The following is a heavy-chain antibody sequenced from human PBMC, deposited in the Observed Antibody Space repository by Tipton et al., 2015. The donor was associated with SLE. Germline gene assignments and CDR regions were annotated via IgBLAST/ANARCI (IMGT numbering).Heavy chain of an antibody. CDR3: VRLGGWSGPYYFDY. D-gene: IGHD3-3*01. CDR2: IYYSGIT. Sequence: LRLSCTVSGGSISSSSYYWGWIRQPPGKGLEWIGSIYYSGITYYNPSLKSRVTISVDTSKNQFSLKLSSVTAADTAVYYCVRLGGWSGPYYFDYWGQGTLVPGSS. V-gene: IGHV4-39*07. CDR1: GGSISSSSYY. J-gene: IGHJ4*02.